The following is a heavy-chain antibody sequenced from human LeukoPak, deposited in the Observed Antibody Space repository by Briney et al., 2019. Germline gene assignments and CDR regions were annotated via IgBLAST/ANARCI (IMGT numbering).Heavy chain of an antibody. V-gene: IGHV3-7*01. Sequence: PGGSLRLSCAASGFTFSSYSMNWVRQAPGKGLEWVANIKQDGSEKYYVDSVKGRFTISRDNAKNSLYLQMNSLRAEDTAVYYCAREIVVVVAATFWFDPWGQGTLVTVPS. D-gene: IGHD2-15*01. J-gene: IGHJ5*02. CDR3: AREIVVVVAATFWFDP. CDR1: GFTFSSYS. CDR2: IKQDGSEK.